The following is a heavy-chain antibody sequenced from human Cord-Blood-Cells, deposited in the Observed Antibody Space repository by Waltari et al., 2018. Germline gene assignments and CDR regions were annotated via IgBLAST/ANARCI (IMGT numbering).Heavy chain of an antibody. CDR1: GGTFSSYA. CDR2: VIPIFGTA. Sequence: QVQLVQSGAEVKKPGSSVKVSCKASGGTFSSYAISWVRQAPGQGLEWMGGVIPIFGTANYAQKFQGRVTITADESTSTAYMELSSLRSEDTAVYYCARGGYCSGGSCPPGAFDIWGQGTMVTVSS. CDR3: ARGGYCSGGSCPPGAFDI. D-gene: IGHD2-15*01. J-gene: IGHJ3*02. V-gene: IGHV1-69*01.